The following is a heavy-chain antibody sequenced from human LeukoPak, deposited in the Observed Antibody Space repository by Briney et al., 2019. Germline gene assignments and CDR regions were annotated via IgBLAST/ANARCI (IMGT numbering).Heavy chain of an antibody. V-gene: IGHV4-59*12. Sequence: SETLSLTCTVSGGSISSYYWSWIRQPPGKGLEWIGYIYYSGSTNYNPSLKSRVTISVDTSKNQFSLKLSSVTAADTAVYYCARDIVVVVAATRPPGYFDLWGRGTLVTVSS. CDR3: ARDIVVVVAATRPPGYFDL. CDR1: GGSISSYY. CDR2: IYYSGST. J-gene: IGHJ2*01. D-gene: IGHD2-15*01.